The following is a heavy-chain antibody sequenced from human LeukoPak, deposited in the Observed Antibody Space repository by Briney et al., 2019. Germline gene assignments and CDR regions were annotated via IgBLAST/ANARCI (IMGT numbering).Heavy chain of an antibody. Sequence: SETLSLICTVSGGSISTYYWSWIRQPVGKGLEWIGHIKTSGSTHYNPSLRSRITMSVDTSKNQFSLNLSSVTAADTAVYYCARTTEGGYTYNYFYYYYMDVWGKGTTVTISS. CDR2: IKTSGST. J-gene: IGHJ6*03. CDR1: GGSISTYY. D-gene: IGHD5-18*01. V-gene: IGHV4-4*07. CDR3: ARTTEGGYTYNYFYYYYMDV.